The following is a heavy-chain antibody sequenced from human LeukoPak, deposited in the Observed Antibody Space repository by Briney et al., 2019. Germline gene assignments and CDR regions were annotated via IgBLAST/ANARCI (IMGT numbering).Heavy chain of an antibody. CDR3: AKDWDSAYTSVDY. J-gene: IGHJ4*02. Sequence: GGSLGLSCAASGFTFSSYAMSWVRQAPGEGLHWVSGISDSGGSTNYADSVKGRFTISRDNSKNTLYLQMNSLRAEDTAVYYCAKDWDSAYTSVDYWGQGTLVTVSS. CDR1: GFTFSSYA. CDR2: ISDSGGST. V-gene: IGHV3-23*01. D-gene: IGHD5-18*01.